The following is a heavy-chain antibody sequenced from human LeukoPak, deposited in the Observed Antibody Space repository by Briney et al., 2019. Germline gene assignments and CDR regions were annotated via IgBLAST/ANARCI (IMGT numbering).Heavy chain of an antibody. CDR3: ASVTSITIFGVVSSWFDP. CDR1: GYSFTSHW. V-gene: IGHV5-51*01. J-gene: IGHJ5*02. D-gene: IGHD3-3*01. Sequence: GESLKISCKGSGYSFTSHWIGWVRQMPGKGLEWMGIIYPDDSDTRYSPSFQGQVTISADKSISTAYLQWSSLKASDTAMYYCASVTSITIFGVVSSWFDPWGQGTLVTVSS. CDR2: IYPDDSDT.